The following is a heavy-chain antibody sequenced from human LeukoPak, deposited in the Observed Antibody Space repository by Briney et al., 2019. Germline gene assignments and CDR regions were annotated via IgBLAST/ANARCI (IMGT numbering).Heavy chain of an antibody. D-gene: IGHD5-18*01. CDR2: IYSSGST. CDR3: ARRGDTAAFDVDAFDI. J-gene: IGHJ3*02. CDR1: GGSISSYY. V-gene: IGHV4-4*07. Sequence: SETLSLTCTVSGGSISSYYWSWIRQPAGKGLEWIGRIYSSGSTNYNPSLKSRVTMSVDTSKNQFSLKLSSVTAADTAVYYCARRGDTAAFDVDAFDIWGQGTMVTVSS.